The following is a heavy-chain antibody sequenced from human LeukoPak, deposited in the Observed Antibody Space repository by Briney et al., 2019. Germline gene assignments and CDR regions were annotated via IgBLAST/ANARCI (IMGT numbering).Heavy chain of an antibody. Sequence: ASVTVSCKASGYTLTSYGISWVRQAPGHGLEWMGWISAYNGKTNYAQKLQGRVTMTTDTSTSTAYMELSSLRSDDTAVYYCARVRTYVVVTAIPRGWFDPWGQGTLGTVSS. J-gene: IGHJ5*02. D-gene: IGHD2-21*02. V-gene: IGHV1-18*01. CDR1: GYTLTSYG. CDR3: ARVRTYVVVTAIPRGWFDP. CDR2: ISAYNGKT.